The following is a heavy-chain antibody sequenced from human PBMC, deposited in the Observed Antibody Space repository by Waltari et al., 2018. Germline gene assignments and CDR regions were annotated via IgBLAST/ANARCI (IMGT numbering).Heavy chain of an antibody. CDR1: GFRFTNCG. CDR2: MWYDGSNA. J-gene: IGHJ4*02. V-gene: IGHV3-33*01. D-gene: IGHD7-27*01. CDR3: ARGPGEFLPIDF. Sequence: QVQLLESGGPVVQPWRSLRLSCVASGFRFTNCGMQWVRQAPGKGLEWVAVMWYDGSNAYYADSVRGRFTISRDNSKNTLYLQMNSLRAEDTAVYYCARGPGEFLPIDFWGQGTLVTVSS.